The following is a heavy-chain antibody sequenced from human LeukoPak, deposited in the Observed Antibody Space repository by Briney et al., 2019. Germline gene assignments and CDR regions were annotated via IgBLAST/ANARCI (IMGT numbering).Heavy chain of an antibody. D-gene: IGHD2-2*01. J-gene: IGHJ4*02. V-gene: IGHV3-9*01. Sequence: GGSLRLSCAASGFTFDDYAMHWVRQAPGKGLEWVSGISWNSVSIAYADSAKGRFTISRDNAKNSLYLEMNSLRTDDTALYYCGKDIGSTSWYLGNWGQGTLVTVSS. CDR1: GFTFDDYA. CDR3: GKDIGSTSWYLGN. CDR2: ISWNSVSI.